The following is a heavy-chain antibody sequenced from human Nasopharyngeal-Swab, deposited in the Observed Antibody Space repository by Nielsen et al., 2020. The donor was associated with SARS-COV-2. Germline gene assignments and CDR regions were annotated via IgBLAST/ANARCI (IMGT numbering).Heavy chain of an antibody. J-gene: IGHJ3*01. Sequence: GSLRLSCAASGFTVRDQYMSWIRQAPGKGLEWVSYISSDGNTIKYAASVEGRFTVSRDSATNSFFLQMTGLRVEDTAVYYCARRVAFDVWGQGTKVTVSS. CDR2: ISSDGNTI. CDR1: GFTVRDQY. V-gene: IGHV3-11*01. CDR3: ARRVAFDV.